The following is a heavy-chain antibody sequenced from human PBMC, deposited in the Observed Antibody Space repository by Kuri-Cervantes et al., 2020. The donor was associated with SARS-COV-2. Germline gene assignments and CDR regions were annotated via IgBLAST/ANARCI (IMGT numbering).Heavy chain of an antibody. V-gene: IGHV3-30*18. D-gene: IGHD2-21*01. CDR3: AKDRAGVHDF. CDR2: ISHDGKNK. J-gene: IGHJ4*02. Sequence: GGSLRLSCAASGFNFSRTDMHWVRQAPGKGLEWVAVISHDGKNKKRIAPGKGRFTISRDNSQNTLYLHMKSLRSEDTAMYYCAKDRAGVHDFWGQGTLVTVSS. CDR1: GFNFSRTD.